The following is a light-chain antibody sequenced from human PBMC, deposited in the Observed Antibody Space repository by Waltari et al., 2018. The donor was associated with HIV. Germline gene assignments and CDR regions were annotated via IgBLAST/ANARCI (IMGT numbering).Light chain of an antibody. CDR1: NSNIGAAYD. CDR2: GNN. Sequence: QSVLTQPPSVSGAPGQRVTISCTGSNSNIGAAYDVHWFQQLPGTAPKLVNYGNNNRPSGVPDRFSGSKSGNTASLTISGLQAEDEADYYCCSHADNYTWVFGGGTKLTVL. CDR3: CSHADNYTWV. J-gene: IGLJ3*02. V-gene: IGLV1-40*01.